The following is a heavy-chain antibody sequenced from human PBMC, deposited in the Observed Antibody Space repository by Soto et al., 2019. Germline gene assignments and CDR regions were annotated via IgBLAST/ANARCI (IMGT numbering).Heavy chain of an antibody. D-gene: IGHD3-9*01. CDR1: GGSLSGYY. CDR2: IYYSGST. Sequence: PSETLSLTCTVSGGSLSGYYWSWIRQPPGKVLEWIGYIYYSGSTYYNPSLKSRVTISVDTSKNQFSLKLSSVTAADTAVYYCARDHYVYDILTGYGYYYGMDVWGQGNPGHR. CDR3: ARDHYVYDILTGYGYYYGMDV. J-gene: IGHJ6*02. V-gene: IGHV4-59*12.